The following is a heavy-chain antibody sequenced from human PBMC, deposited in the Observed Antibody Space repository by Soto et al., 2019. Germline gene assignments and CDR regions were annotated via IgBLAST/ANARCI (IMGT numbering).Heavy chain of an antibody. J-gene: IGHJ4*02. V-gene: IGHV4-38-2*02. Sequence: SETLSLTCNVSGFAISRGYYWSWVRQPPGKGLEWIGSIYPSVSSYHNPSLESRLTLSIDTSKNQFTLKLASVTAADTALYYCAREKLGTTFFDNWGQGTQVTVSS. CDR1: GFAISRGYY. D-gene: IGHD1-1*01. CDR2: IYPSVSS. CDR3: AREKLGTTFFDN.